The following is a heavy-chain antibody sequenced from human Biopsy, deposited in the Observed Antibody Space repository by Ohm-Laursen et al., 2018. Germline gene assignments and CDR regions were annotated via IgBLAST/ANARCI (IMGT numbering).Heavy chain of an antibody. D-gene: IGHD4-23*01. Sequence: SLRLSCAASGLTFSRYSMHWVRQAPGKGLEWVSSVTTTSSYIYYADSVKGRFTISRDNAQNSMYLQMNSLRADDTAVYYCATDDYSGDSAYWGQGTLVTVSS. CDR3: ATDDYSGDSAY. J-gene: IGHJ4*02. CDR2: VTTTSSYI. CDR1: GLTFSRYS. V-gene: IGHV3-21*01.